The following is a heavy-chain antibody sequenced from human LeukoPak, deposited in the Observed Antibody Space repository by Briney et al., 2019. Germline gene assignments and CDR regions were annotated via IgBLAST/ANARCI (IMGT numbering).Heavy chain of an antibody. CDR2: MNPNSGNT. D-gene: IGHD1-7*01. CDR1: GYTFTSYG. CDR3: ARGRHGTTLDY. V-gene: IGHV1-8*03. J-gene: IGHJ4*02. Sequence: ASVKVPCKASGYTFTSYGINWVRQATGQALEWMGWMNPNSGNTGYAQKFQGRVTITRNTSISTAYMELSSLRSEDTAVYYCARGRHGTTLDYWGQGTLVTVSS.